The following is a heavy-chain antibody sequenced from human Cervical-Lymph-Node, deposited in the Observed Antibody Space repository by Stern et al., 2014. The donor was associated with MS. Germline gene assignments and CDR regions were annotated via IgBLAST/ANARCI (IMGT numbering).Heavy chain of an antibody. CDR1: GFTFRGYA. J-gene: IGHJ3*02. D-gene: IGHD2-8*01. Sequence: EVQLVESGGGLVQPGGSLRLSCAASGFTFRGYAMTWVRQAPGKGLEWVSVISATGGSKYYADSVKGRFTISRDNSENSLYLQMDSLRSEDTAIYRCAKGRTKSQYLGFVEDAFDIWGHGTMVTVSS. CDR3: AKGRTKSQYLGFVEDAFDI. V-gene: IGHV3-23*04. CDR2: ISATGGSK.